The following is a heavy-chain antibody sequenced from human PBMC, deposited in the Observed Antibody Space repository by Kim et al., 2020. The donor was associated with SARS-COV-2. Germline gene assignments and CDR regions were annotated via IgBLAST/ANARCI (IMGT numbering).Heavy chain of an antibody. CDR3: AGGYSCYDSFDY. J-gene: IGHJ4*02. Sequence: YYRDSVNGRFTITSDNAKNTLYLQMNSLGAEDTVVYYGAGGYSCYDSFDYWGQGTLVTVSS. V-gene: IGHV3-7*04. D-gene: IGHD5-12*01.